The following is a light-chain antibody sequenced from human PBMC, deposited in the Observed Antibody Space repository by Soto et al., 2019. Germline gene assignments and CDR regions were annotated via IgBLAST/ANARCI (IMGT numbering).Light chain of an antibody. V-gene: IGLV1-47*01. CDR1: SSNIGTNY. CDR2: RNN. CDR3: AAWDDGLSGLYV. Sequence: QAVVTQPPSASGTPGQRVTISCSGSSSNIGTNYVYWYQKLPGTAPQLLIFRNNQRPSGVPDRFSGSKSGTSASLAISGLRSEDEADYYCAAWDDGLSGLYVFGTGTKLTVL. J-gene: IGLJ1*01.